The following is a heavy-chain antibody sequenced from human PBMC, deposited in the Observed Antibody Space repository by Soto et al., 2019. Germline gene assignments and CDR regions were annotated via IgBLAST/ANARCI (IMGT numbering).Heavy chain of an antibody. D-gene: IGHD2-15*01. Sequence: SVRASCKXSGPTFTSSAVQWVRQARGQCLEWIGWIVVGSGNTNYAQKFQERVTITRDMSTSTAYMELSSLRSEDTAVYYCAAVPPLSGHLLPFDYWGQGTLVTVSS. J-gene: IGHJ4*02. CDR3: AAVPPLSGHLLPFDY. V-gene: IGHV1-58*01. CDR2: IVVGSGNT. CDR1: GPTFTSSA.